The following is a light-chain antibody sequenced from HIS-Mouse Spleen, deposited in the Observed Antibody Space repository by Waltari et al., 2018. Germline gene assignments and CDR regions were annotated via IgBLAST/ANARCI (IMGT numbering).Light chain of an antibody. CDR3: SSYTSSSFNVV. CDR2: DVS. Sequence: QSALTQPASVSGSPGQSITISCTGTSMDVGGYNYGSWYQQHPGKAPKLMIYDVSNRPSGVSNRFSGSKSGNTASLTISGLQAEDEADYYCSSYTSSSFNVVFGGGTKLTVL. V-gene: IGLV2-14*03. J-gene: IGLJ2*01. CDR1: SMDVGGYNY.